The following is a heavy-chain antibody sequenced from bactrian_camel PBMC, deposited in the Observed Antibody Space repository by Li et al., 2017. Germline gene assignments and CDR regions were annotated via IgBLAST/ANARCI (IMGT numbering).Heavy chain of an antibody. Sequence: DVQLVESGGGSVQAGGTLRLSCAASGFTFSTYSMSWVRQAPGKGLEWVSGINVGGSKTYFADSVKGRFTISRDNAKNTLYLQLNSLKTEDTAMYYCAQDASGSWMTGAYSYWGRGTQVTVS. CDR1: GFTFSTYS. D-gene: IGHD2*01. CDR2: INVGGSKT. V-gene: IGHV3S40*01. CDR3: AQDASGSWMTGAYSY. J-gene: IGHJ4*01.